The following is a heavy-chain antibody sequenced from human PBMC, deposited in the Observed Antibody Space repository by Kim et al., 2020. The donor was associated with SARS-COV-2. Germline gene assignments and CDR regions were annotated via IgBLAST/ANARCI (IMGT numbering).Heavy chain of an antibody. CDR2: ISYDEINK. Sequence: GGSLRLSCVASGYIFSNYAMHWLRQAPGKGLEWVAVISYDEINKYYVHSVKGRFTISRDNTNNMLYLQMNSLRTEDTALYYCVRDPPRPVPLWGDTAIHWGRGTLVTVSS. J-gene: IGHJ4*02. V-gene: IGHV3-30*04. CDR3: VRDPPRPVPLWGDTAIH. CDR1: GYIFSNYA. D-gene: IGHD2-2*02.